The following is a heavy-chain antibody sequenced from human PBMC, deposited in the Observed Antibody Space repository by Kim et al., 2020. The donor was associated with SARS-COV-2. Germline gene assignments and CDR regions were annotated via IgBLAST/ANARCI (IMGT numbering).Heavy chain of an antibody. J-gene: IGHJ4*02. CDR3: ARAYSSGWN. D-gene: IGHD6-19*01. CDR1: GGSISSYY. Sequence: SETLSLTCTVSGGSISSYYWSWIRQPPGKGLEWIGYIYYSGSTNYNPSLKSRVTISVDTSKNQFSLKLSSVTPADTAVYYCARAYSSGWNWGQGTLVTVSS. V-gene: IGHV4-59*01. CDR2: IYYSGST.